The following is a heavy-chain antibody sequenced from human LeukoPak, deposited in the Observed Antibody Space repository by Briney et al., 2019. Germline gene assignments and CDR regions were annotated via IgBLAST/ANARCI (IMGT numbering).Heavy chain of an antibody. CDR2: ISGSGGST. D-gene: IGHD3-22*01. CDR1: GFTFSSYA. V-gene: IGHV3-23*01. CDR3: AKVLTYYYDSSGYPDY. Sequence: GGSLRLSCAASGFTFSSYAMSWVRQAPGKGLEWVSAISGSGGSTYCADSVKGRFTISRDNSKNTLYLQVNSLRAEDTAVYYCAKVLTYYYDSSGYPDYWGQGTLVTVSS. J-gene: IGHJ4*02.